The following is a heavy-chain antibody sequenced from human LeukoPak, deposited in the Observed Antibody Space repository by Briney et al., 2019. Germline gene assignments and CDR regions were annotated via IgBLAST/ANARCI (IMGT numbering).Heavy chain of an antibody. CDR1: GFTFSSYW. J-gene: IGHJ4*02. Sequence: GGSLRLSCAASGFTFSSYWMSWVRQAPGKGLEWVANIKQDGSEKYYVDSVKGRFTISRDNAKNSLYLQMNSLRAEDTAVYYCARGEGSSWSPFDYRGQGTLVTGSS. V-gene: IGHV3-7*01. CDR3: ARGEGSSWSPFDY. D-gene: IGHD6-13*01. CDR2: IKQDGSEK.